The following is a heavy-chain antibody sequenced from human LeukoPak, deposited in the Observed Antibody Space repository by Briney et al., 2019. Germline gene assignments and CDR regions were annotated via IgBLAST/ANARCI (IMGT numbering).Heavy chain of an antibody. CDR2: IYTSGST. D-gene: IGHD6-19*01. V-gene: IGHV4-61*02. Sequence: SQTLSLTCTVSGGSISSGSYYWTWIRQPAGKGLEWIGRIYTSGSTNYNPSLKSRVTISVDTSKNQFSLNLTSVTAADTAVNYCARASALAADYWGQGTLVTVSS. CDR1: GGSISSGSYY. CDR3: ARASALAADY. J-gene: IGHJ4*02.